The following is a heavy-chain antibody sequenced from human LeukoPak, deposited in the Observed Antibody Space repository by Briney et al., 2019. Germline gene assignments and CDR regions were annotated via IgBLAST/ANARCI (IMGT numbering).Heavy chain of an antibody. J-gene: IGHJ4*02. CDR1: GGSTSSGDYY. V-gene: IGHV4-61*08. Sequence: SETLSLTCTVSGGSTSSGDYYWSWIRQPPGKGLEWIGYIYYSGSTNYNPSLKSRVTISVDTSKNQFSLKLSSVTAADTAVYYCARGHSYGWDYWGQGTLVTVSS. D-gene: IGHD5-18*01. CDR2: IYYSGST. CDR3: ARGHSYGWDY.